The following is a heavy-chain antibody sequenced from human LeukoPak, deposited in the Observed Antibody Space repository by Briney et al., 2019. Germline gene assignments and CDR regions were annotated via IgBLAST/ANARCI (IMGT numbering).Heavy chain of an antibody. D-gene: IGHD6-19*01. CDR2: SNSDGSST. Sequence: PGRSLRLSCAAPAFTFSSSWMHCVRHAPGKGLVWVSRSNSDGSSTSYADSVKGRFTISIDNAKNTLYLQMNSLRAEDTAVYYCARAGEQWLASAEYFQHWGQGTLVTVSS. J-gene: IGHJ1*01. CDR1: AFTFSSSW. V-gene: IGHV3-74*01. CDR3: ARAGEQWLASAEYFQH.